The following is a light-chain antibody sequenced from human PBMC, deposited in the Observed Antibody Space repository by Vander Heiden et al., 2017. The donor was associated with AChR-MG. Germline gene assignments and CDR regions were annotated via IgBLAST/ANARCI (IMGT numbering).Light chain of an antibody. J-gene: IGKJ1*01. CDR2: GAS. V-gene: IGKV3-15*01. Sequence: EIVMTQSPATLSVSPGERATLSCRASQSVSSNLAWYQQKPGQAPRLLIYGASTRATGIPARFSGSESGTEFTLTISSLQSEDFAVYYWQQDNNWWTFGQGTKVEIK. CDR1: QSVSSN. CDR3: QQDNNWWT.